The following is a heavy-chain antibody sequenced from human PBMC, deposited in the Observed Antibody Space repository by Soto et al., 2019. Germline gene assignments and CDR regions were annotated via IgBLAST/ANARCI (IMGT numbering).Heavy chain of an antibody. CDR2: IYYSGST. J-gene: IGHJ4*02. CDR1: GGSISSYY. D-gene: IGHD4-17*01. V-gene: IGHV4-59*08. CDR3: ARRYGVYFDY. Sequence: SETLSLTCIVSGGSISSYYWSWIRQPPGKGLEWIGYIYYSGSTNYNPSLKSRVTISVDTSKNQFSLKLSSVTAADTAVYYCARRYGVYFDYWGQGTLVTVS.